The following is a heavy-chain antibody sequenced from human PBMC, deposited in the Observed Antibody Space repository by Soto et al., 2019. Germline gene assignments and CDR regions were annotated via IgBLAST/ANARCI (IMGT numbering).Heavy chain of an antibody. J-gene: IGHJ4*02. V-gene: IGHV4-31*03. CDR3: AREGRGSPAVDY. Sequence: QVQLQELGPGLVKPSQTLSLTCTVSGGSISSGGYYWSWIRQHPGKGLEWIGYIYYSGSTYYNPSLKSRVTISVDTSKNQFSLKLSSVTAADTAVYYCAREGRGSPAVDYWGQGTLVTVSS. CDR1: GGSISSGGYY. CDR2: IYYSGST. D-gene: IGHD3-16*01.